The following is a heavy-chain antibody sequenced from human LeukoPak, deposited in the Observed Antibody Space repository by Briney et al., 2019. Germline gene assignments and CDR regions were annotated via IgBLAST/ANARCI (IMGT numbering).Heavy chain of an antibody. CDR3: ARDLRVATNHFDY. Sequence: GGSLRLSCAASGFTFSSYGMNWVRQAPGKGLEWVSSISSSSGYIYYADSVKGRFTISRDNAKNSLYLQMNSLRAEDTAVYYCARDLRVATNHFDYWGQGTLVTVSS. CDR1: GFTFSSYG. J-gene: IGHJ4*02. D-gene: IGHD5-12*01. V-gene: IGHV3-21*01. CDR2: ISSSSGYI.